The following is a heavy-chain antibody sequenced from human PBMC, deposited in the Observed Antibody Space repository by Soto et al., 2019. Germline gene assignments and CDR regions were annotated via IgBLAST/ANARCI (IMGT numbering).Heavy chain of an antibody. D-gene: IGHD6-19*01. CDR3: XXXXXXXSXGXXXXGXFDY. CDR1: GLTFSSYG. Sequence: QVQLVESGGGVVQPGRSLRLSCAASGLTFSSYGMHWVRQAPXXXXXXVXVIWYDASNKNNADSVKGRLTISRDNSKXTXXXXXXXXXXXXXXXXXXXXXXXXXSXGXXXXGXFDYWGQGTLVTVSS. J-gene: IGHJ4*02. V-gene: IGHV3-33*01. CDR2: IWYDASNK.